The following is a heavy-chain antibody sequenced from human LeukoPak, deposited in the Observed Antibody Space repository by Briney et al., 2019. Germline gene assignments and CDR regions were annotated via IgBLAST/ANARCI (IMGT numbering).Heavy chain of an antibody. J-gene: IGHJ4*02. Sequence: GGSLRLSCAASGFSVGSNYMTWVRQAPGKGLERVANINEDGSETWYVDSVRGRFTISRDNARNSLYLQMSSLRDDDTAVYYCTRDRGWQQSDYWGQGTLVTVSS. D-gene: IGHD5-24*01. CDR2: INEDGSET. CDR1: GFSVGSNY. CDR3: TRDRGWQQSDY. V-gene: IGHV3-7*01.